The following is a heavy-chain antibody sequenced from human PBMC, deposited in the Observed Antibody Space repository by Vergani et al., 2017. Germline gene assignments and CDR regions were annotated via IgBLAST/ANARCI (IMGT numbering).Heavy chain of an antibody. CDR3: ARGXGAAAGTKFRYYYDGMDV. D-gene: IGHD6-13*01. J-gene: IGHJ6*02. CDR2: ISSSGSTI. Sequence: EVQLVESGGGLVQPGGSLRLSCAASGFTFSSYEMNWVRQAPGKGLEWVSYISSSGSTIYYADSVKGRFTISRDNAKNSLYLQMNSLRAEDTAVYYCARGXGAAAGTKFRYYYDGMDVWGQGTTVTVSS. V-gene: IGHV3-48*03. CDR1: GFTFSSYE.